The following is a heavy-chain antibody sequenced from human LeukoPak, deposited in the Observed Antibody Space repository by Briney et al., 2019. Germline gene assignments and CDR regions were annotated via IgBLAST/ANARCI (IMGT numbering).Heavy chain of an antibody. CDR1: GDSISSGGHY. V-gene: IGHV4-31*03. J-gene: IGHJ3*02. CDR3: ARSSDDAFDI. CDR2: IYYTGTT. Sequence: SETLSLTCTVSGDSISSGGHYWSWIRQHPGKGLEWIAYIYYTGTTYYNPSLKSRVSISVDTSKNQFSLKLSSVTAADTAVYYCARSSDDAFDIWGQGTMVTVSS.